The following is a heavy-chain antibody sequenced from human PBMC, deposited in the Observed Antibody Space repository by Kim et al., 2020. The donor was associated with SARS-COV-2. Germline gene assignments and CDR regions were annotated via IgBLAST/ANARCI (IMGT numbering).Heavy chain of an antibody. CDR1: GFTVSSNY. Sequence: GGSLRLSCAASGFTVSSNYMSWVRQAPGKGLEWVSVIYSGGSTYYADSVKGRFTISRDNSKNTLYLQMNSLRAEDTAVYYCARVMDDFWSGYFYWGQGTLVTVSS. J-gene: IGHJ4*02. V-gene: IGHV3-53*01. D-gene: IGHD3-3*01. CDR2: IYSGGST. CDR3: ARVMDDFWSGYFY.